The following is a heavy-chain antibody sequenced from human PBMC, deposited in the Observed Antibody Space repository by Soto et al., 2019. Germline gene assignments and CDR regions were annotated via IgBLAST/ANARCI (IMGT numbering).Heavy chain of an antibody. CDR2: ISSSSSYI. D-gene: IGHD3-3*01. CDR3: ASRFGVVTGSDY. J-gene: IGHJ4*02. Sequence: PGGSLRLSCAASGFTFSSYSMNWVRQAPGKGLEWVSSISSSSSYIYYADSVKGRFTISRDNAKNSLYLQMNSLRAEDTAVYYCASRFGVVTGSDYWGQGTLVTV. V-gene: IGHV3-21*01. CDR1: GFTFSSYS.